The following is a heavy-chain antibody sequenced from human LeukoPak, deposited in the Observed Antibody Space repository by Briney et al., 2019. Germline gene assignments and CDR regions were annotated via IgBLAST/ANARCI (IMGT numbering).Heavy chain of an antibody. J-gene: IGHJ4*02. CDR2: IRTKANSYAT. Sequence: GGSLRLSCAASGFTFSGSAMHWVRQASGKGLEWVGRIRTKANSYATAYAASVKGRFTISRDNAKNSLYLQMNSLRAEDTAVYYCARVDYVSISYFDYWGQGTLVTVSS. CDR3: ARVDYVSISYFDY. CDR1: GFTFSGSA. D-gene: IGHD3-16*01. V-gene: IGHV3-73*01.